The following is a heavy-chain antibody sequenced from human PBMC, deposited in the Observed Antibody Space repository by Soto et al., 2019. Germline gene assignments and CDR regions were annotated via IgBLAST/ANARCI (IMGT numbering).Heavy chain of an antibody. V-gene: IGHV4-61*08. D-gene: IGHD2-21*02. CDR3: ARDSGRGDDDAFDI. CDR1: GGSISSGGYY. Sequence: SETLSLTCTVSGGSISSGGYYWSWIRQHPGKGLEWIGYIYYSGSTNYNPSLKSRVTISVDTSKNQFPLKLSSVTAADTAVYYCARDSGRGDDDAFDIWGQGTMVTVSS. CDR2: IYYSGST. J-gene: IGHJ3*02.